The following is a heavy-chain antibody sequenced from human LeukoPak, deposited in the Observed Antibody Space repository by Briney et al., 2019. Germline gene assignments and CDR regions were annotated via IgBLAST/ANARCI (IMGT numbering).Heavy chain of an antibody. V-gene: IGHV1-69*13. CDR2: IIPIFGTA. J-gene: IGHJ3*02. CDR1: GYTFTSYD. CDR3: ARGGILTPPNI. D-gene: IGHD3-9*01. Sequence: SVKVSCKASGYTFTSYDINWVRQAPGQGLEWMGGIIPIFGTANYAQKFQGRVTITADESTSTAYMELSSLRSEDTAVYYCARGGILTPPNIWGQGTMVTVSS.